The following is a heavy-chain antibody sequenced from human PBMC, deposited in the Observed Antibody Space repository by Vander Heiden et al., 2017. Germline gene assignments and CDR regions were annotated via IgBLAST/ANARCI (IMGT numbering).Heavy chain of an antibody. D-gene: IGHD3-16*01. CDR1: GGSITHGGYS. J-gene: IGHJ6*02. CDR2: SSYSGST. V-gene: IGHV4-31*03. CDR3: ARDLAGGVGGWSFYGMDV. Sequence: QVQLQESGPGLVKPTQTLSLTCTVSGGSITHGGYSWSWIRQHPGKDLEWIGYSSYSGSTDYNPSLKRRVTISVDTSKNQFSLNLSSVTTADSAVYYCARDLAGGVGGWSFYGMDVWGQGTTVTVSS.